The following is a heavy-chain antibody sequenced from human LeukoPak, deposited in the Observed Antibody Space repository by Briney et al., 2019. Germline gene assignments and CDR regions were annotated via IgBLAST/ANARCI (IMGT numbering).Heavy chain of an antibody. V-gene: IGHV1-8*01. D-gene: IGHD3-22*01. J-gene: IGHJ5*02. CDR3: ARAHYDSSGYYSP. CDR1: GYTFTSYD. CDR2: MNPNSGNT. Sequence: ASVKVSCKASGYTFTSYDINWVRQATGQGLEWMGWMNPNSGNTGYVQKFQGRVTMTRNTSISTAYMELSSLRSEDTAVYYCARAHYDSSGYYSPWGQGTLVTVSS.